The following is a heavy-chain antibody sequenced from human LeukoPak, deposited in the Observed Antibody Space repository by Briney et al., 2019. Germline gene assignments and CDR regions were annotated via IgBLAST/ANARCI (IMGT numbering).Heavy chain of an antibody. CDR3: ARLDSASSRGDAFHI. CDR2: IKQDGSEK. CDR1: GFIFYNYA. J-gene: IGHJ3*02. D-gene: IGHD1-26*01. Sequence: GGSLRLSCAASGFIFYNYAMSWVRQAPGKGLEWVANIKQDGSEKYYVDSVKGRFTISRDNAKNSLYLQMNSLRAEDTAVYYCARLDSASSRGDAFHIWGQGTMVTVSS. V-gene: IGHV3-7*01.